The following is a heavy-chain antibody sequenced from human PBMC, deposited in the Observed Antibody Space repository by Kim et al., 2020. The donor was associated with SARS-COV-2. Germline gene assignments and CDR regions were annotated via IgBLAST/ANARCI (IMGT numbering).Heavy chain of an antibody. V-gene: IGHV4-31*02. D-gene: IGHD6-13*01. J-gene: IGHJ3*02. CDR3: ARETAATGTRDAFDI. Sequence: PSLRSRRNISEDTSKTQFSLKRSSVTAADTAVYYCARETAATGTRDAFDIWGQGTMVTVSS.